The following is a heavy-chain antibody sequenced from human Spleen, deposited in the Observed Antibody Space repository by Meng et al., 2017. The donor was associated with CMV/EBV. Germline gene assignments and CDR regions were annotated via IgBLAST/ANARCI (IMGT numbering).Heavy chain of an antibody. CDR3: ARTSSWYASDF. CDR2: IYYSGST. CDR1: GGSISGYH. D-gene: IGHD6-13*01. J-gene: IGHJ4*02. Sequence: SLPCTVSGGSISGYHWSWIRQPPGKGLEWIGYIYYSGSTNYDPSLNSRFTISIDTSKSQFSLKVFSVTAADTAVYHCARTSSWYASDFWGQGALVTVSS. V-gene: IGHV4-59*01.